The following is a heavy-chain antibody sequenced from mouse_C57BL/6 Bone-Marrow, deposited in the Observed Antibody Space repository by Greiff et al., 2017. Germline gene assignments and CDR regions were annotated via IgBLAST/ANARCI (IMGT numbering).Heavy chain of an antibody. D-gene: IGHD2-5*01. CDR3: ARGGFYSTYDMDY. J-gene: IGHJ4*01. CDR1: GYTFTSYW. CDR2: IHPNSGST. Sequence: VQLQQPGAELVKPGASVKLSCKASGYTFTSYWMHWVKQRPGQGLEWIGMIHPNSGSTNYNEKFKSKATLTVDKSSSTAYMQLSSLTSEDSAVYYCARGGFYSTYDMDYWGQGTSVTVSS. V-gene: IGHV1-64*01.